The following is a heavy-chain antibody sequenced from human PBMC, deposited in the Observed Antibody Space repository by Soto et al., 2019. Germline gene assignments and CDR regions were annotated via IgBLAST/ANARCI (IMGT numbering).Heavy chain of an antibody. J-gene: IGHJ4*02. CDR1: GFTFSSYW. V-gene: IGHV3-7*01. Sequence: GGSLRLSCGGSGFTFSSYWMSWVRQAPGKGLEWVAIIKEDGSEKYYVDSVKGRFTISRDNAKNSLYLQMNSLRAEDTAVYYCARDQPGPTSYWGQGTLVTGSS. CDR3: ARDQPGPTSY. CDR2: IKEDGSEK.